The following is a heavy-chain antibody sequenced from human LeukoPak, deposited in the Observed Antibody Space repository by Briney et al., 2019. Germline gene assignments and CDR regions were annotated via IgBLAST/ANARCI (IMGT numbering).Heavy chain of an antibody. V-gene: IGHV3-30*02. CDR3: AKDAGDGSNRTPPDY. J-gene: IGHJ4*02. D-gene: IGHD5-24*01. Sequence: GGSLRLSCAASGFTFNNYGMHWVRQAPGKGLQWVAVIWYGGSNKYYADSVKGRFTISRDNSNNTLYLQMNSLRAGDTAVYYCAKDAGDGSNRTPPDYWGQGTLVTVSS. CDR2: IWYGGSNK. CDR1: GFTFNNYG.